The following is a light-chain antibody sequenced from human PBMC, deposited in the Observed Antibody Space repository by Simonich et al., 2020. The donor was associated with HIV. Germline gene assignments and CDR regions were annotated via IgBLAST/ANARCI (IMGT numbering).Light chain of an antibody. CDR3: QESYSSLYT. V-gene: IGKV1-5*03. Sequence: DIQMTQSPSTLSASVGDRVTITCRASQSISSWLAWYQQKQGKAPKLLIYKASSLESGVPSRFSGSGSGTEFTLTISSLQPEDFATYYCQESYSSLYTFGQGTKVEIK. CDR2: KAS. J-gene: IGKJ2*01. CDR1: QSISSW.